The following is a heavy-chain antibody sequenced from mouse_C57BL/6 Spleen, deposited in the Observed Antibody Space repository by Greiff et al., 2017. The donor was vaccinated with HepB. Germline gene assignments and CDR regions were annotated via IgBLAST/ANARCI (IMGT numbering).Heavy chain of an antibody. J-gene: IGHJ3*01. D-gene: IGHD2-3*01. CDR2: ISDGGSYT. V-gene: IGHV5-4*01. CDR1: GFTFSSYA. Sequence: EVMLVESGGGLVKPGGSLKLSCAASGFTFSSYAMSWVRQTPEKRLEWVATISDGGSYTYYPDNVKGRFTISRDNAKNNLYLQMSHLKSEDTAMYYCAREGGATMARGCAYWGQGTLVTVSA. CDR3: AREGGATMARGCAY.